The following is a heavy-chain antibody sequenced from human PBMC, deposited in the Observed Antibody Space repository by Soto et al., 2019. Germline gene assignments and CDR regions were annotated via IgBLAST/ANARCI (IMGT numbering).Heavy chain of an antibody. Sequence: PSETLSLTCTVSGGSISSGRYYWSWIRQHPGKGLEWIGSIYYSAGTYYNPSLKSRVSMSVDTSKNQFSLKLSSVTAADTAVYYCARTLRFLEWLPSVYFDYWGQGTLVTVSS. CDR2: IYYSAGT. CDR3: ARTLRFLEWLPSVYFDY. D-gene: IGHD3-3*01. J-gene: IGHJ4*02. CDR1: GGSISSGRYY. V-gene: IGHV4-31*03.